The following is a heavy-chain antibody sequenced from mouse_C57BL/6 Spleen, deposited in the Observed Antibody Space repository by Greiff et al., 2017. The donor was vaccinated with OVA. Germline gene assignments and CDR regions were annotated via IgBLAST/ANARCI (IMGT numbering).Heavy chain of an antibody. CDR1: GFTFTDYY. Sequence: DVMLVESGGGLVQPGGSLSLSCAASGFTFTDYYMSWVRQPPGKALEWLGFIRNKANGYTTEYSASVKGRFTISRDNSQSILYLQMNALRAEDSATYYCARSDYYGSTWFAYWGQGTLVTVSA. CDR2: IRNKANGYTT. CDR3: ARSDYYGSTWFAY. J-gene: IGHJ3*01. V-gene: IGHV7-3*01. D-gene: IGHD1-1*01.